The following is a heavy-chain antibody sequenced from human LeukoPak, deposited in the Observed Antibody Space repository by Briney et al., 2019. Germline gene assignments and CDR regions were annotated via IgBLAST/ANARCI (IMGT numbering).Heavy chain of an antibody. CDR2: IKEDGSEK. D-gene: IGHD6-13*01. Sequence: GSLRLSCVGSGFTFSTYWMSWVRQAPGKGLEGVANIKEDGSEKNYVDSVEGRFTISRDNAKNSLYLQMNSLRTEDTAVYYCARDRTAAGLFDYWGQGTLVTVSS. V-gene: IGHV3-7*01. J-gene: IGHJ4*02. CDR1: GFTFSTYW. CDR3: ARDRTAAGLFDY.